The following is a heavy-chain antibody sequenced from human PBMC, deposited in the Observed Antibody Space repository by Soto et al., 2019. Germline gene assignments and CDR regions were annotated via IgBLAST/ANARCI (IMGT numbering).Heavy chain of an antibody. CDR2: ISPSGSP. D-gene: IGHD2-8*01. V-gene: IGHV4-30-2*01. CDR3: ARGVLA. CDR1: GGSVNSGGYS. J-gene: IGHJ5*02. Sequence: QVQLQESGSRLVRPSQTLSLTCSVSGGSVNSGGYSRSWIRQPPGKGLEWIGFISPSGSPAYNPSLKTRAAISVDRSNNQISLELSSVTAADTAVYYCARGVLAWGPGTLVTVSS.